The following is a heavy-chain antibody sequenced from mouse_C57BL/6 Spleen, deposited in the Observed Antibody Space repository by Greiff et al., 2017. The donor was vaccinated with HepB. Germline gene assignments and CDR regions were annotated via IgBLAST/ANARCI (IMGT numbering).Heavy chain of an antibody. CDR3: AREGDYGNSGAMDY. CDR1: GFTFSDYY. J-gene: IGHJ4*01. D-gene: IGHD2-1*01. V-gene: IGHV5-12*01. Sequence: EVKVVESGGGLVQPGGSLKLSCAASGFTFSDYYMYWVRQTPEKRLEWVAYISNGGGSTYYPDTVKGRFTISRDNAKNTLYLQMSRLKSEDTAMYYCAREGDYGNSGAMDYWGQGTSVTVSS. CDR2: ISNGGGST.